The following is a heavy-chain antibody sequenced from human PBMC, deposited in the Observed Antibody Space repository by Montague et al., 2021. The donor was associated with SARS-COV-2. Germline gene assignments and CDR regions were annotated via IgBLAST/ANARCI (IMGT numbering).Heavy chain of an antibody. J-gene: IGHJ6*02. D-gene: IGHD3-22*01. CDR3: ARGGGYYNYGLDV. CDR1: GGPISNYY. Sequence: SETLSLTCTVSGGPISNYYWSSTRQPPGSGLERIGYIYYSVSTDYSPSLKSRVTISLDTSKNQFSLKVTSVTAADTAVYYCARGGGYYNYGLDVWGPGTTVTVSS. V-gene: IGHV4-59*01. CDR2: IYYSVST.